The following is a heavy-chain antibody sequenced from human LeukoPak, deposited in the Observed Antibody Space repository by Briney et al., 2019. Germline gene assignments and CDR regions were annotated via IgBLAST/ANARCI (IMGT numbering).Heavy chain of an antibody. Sequence: GGSLRLSCVASAFSNAWMNWIRQAPGSGLEWVGRVKSKVHGGTIDYAAPVKGRFTISREDSKNTMSLQMNSLKTEDTAVYYCTTEYYYGMNVWGLGTTVTVSS. J-gene: IGHJ6*02. CDR3: TTEYYYGMNV. CDR1: AFSNAW. CDR2: VKSKVHGGTI. V-gene: IGHV3-15*07.